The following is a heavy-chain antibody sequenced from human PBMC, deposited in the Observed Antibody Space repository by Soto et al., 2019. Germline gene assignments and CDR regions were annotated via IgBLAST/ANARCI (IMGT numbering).Heavy chain of an antibody. D-gene: IGHD2-15*01. CDR1: GFTFSSYA. CDR3: AKAEPGGYCSGGSCYYYYYGMDV. CDR2: ISGSGGST. Sequence: GGSLRLSCAASGFTFSSYAMSWVRQAPGKGLEWVSAISGSGGSTYYADSVKGRFTISRDNSKNTLYLQMNSLRAEDTAVYYWAKAEPGGYCSGGSCYYYYYGMDVWGQGTTVTVSS. V-gene: IGHV3-23*01. J-gene: IGHJ6*02.